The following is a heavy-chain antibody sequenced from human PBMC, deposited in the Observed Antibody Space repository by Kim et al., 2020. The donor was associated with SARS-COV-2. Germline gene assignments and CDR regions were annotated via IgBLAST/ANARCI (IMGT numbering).Heavy chain of an antibody. CDR3: AKLTGYYYGSETRYSDY. D-gene: IGHD3-10*01. J-gene: IGHJ4*02. CDR1: GFTFSSYA. Sequence: GGSLRLSCAASGFTFSSYAMNWVRQAPGKGLEWVSGISGSGSNTYYTDSVKGRFTISRDNSKNTLYLQMNSLRAEDTAIYCCAKLTGYYYGSETRYSDYWGQGTLVTVSS. CDR2: ISGSGSNT. V-gene: IGHV3-23*01.